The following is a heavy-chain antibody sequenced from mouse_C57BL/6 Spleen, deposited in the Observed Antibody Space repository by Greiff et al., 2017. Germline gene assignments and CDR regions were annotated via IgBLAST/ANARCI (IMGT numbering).Heavy chain of an antibody. V-gene: IGHV1-26*01. CDR3: AKGITTVVARDYYAMDY. J-gene: IGHJ4*01. CDR1: GYTFTDYY. D-gene: IGHD1-1*01. Sequence: VQLQQSGPELVKPGASVKISCKASGYTFTDYYMNWVQQSHGKSLEWIGDINPNNGGTSYNQKFKGKAALTVDKSSSTAYMELRSLTSEESAVYYCAKGITTVVARDYYAMDYWGQGTSVTVSS. CDR2: INPNNGGT.